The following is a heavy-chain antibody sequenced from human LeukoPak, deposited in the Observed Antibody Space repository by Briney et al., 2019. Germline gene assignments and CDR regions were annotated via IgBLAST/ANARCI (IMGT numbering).Heavy chain of an antibody. D-gene: IGHD6-13*01. V-gene: IGHV3-20*04. CDR3: AKGYSSSRYAFDI. CDR2: INWNGGST. J-gene: IGHJ3*02. CDR1: GFTFDDYG. Sequence: PGGFLRLSCAASGFTFDDYGMSWVRQAPGKGLEWVSGINWNGGSTGYADSVKGRFTISRDNAKNSLYLQMNSLRAEDTAVYYCAKGYSSSRYAFDIWGQGTMVTVSS.